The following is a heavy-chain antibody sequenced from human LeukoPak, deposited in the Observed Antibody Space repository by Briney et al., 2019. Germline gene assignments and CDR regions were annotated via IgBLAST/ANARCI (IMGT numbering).Heavy chain of an antibody. CDR1: GFTFSTYG. CDR2: IRYDGSNK. V-gene: IGHV3-30*02. D-gene: IGHD2-2*01. CDR3: AKDADIVVSSYFDN. Sequence: GGSLRLSCAASGFTFSTYGMHWVRQAPGKGLEWVAFIRYDGSNKYYADSVKGRFTISRDNSNNTLSLQMNSLRAEDTAVYYCAKDADIVVSSYFDNWGQGTLVTVSS. J-gene: IGHJ4*02.